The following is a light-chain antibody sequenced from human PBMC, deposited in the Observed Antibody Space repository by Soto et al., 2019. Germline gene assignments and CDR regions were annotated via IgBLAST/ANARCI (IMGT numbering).Light chain of an antibody. CDR2: WAS. Sequence: DIVMTQSPDSLAVSLGERATINCKSSQSVLYSSNNKNYFAWYQQKPGQPPKLLIYWASTRESGVPDRFSGSGSGTDFTLTISSLQAEDVAVYYCQKYYSTPATFGGGTKVEIK. CDR1: QSVLYSSNNKNY. V-gene: IGKV4-1*01. J-gene: IGKJ4*01. CDR3: QKYYSTPAT.